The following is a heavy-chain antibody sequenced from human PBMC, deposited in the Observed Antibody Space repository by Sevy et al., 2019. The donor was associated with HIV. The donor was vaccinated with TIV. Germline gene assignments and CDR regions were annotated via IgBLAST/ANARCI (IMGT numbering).Heavy chain of an antibody. J-gene: IGHJ4*01. Sequence: GGSLRLSCAASGFTFRTFAMSWVRQAPGKGLQWVSSISDTGTSTYYADSVEGRFTISRDNSKKTLYLQMNSLRAEDTALYYCAKYAGDFPHFDYWGQEPWSPSPQ. CDR1: GFTFRTFA. D-gene: IGHD7-27*01. V-gene: IGHV3-23*01. CDR3: AKYAGDFPHFDY. CDR2: ISDTGTST.